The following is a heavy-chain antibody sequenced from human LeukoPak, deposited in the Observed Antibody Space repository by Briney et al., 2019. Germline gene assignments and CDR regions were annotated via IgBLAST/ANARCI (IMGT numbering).Heavy chain of an antibody. V-gene: IGHV3-48*03. CDR3: ARDVGYCSGGSCLPSFDP. D-gene: IGHD2-15*01. CDR1: GFTFSSYE. J-gene: IGHJ5*02. Sequence: GGSLRLSCAASGFTFSSYEMKWVRQAPGKGLEWVLYISSSGSTIYYADSVKGRFTISRDNAKNSLYLQMNSLRAEDTAVYYCARDVGYCSGGSCLPSFDPWGQGTLVTVSS. CDR2: ISSSGSTI.